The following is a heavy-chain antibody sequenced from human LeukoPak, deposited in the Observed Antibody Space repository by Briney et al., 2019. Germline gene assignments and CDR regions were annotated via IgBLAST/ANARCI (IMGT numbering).Heavy chain of an antibody. CDR3: ATKRGYSYGSPH. Sequence: SVKVSCKASGGTFSSYAISWVRQAPGQGLEWMGGITPIFGTANCAQKFQGRVTITADESTSTAYMELSSLRSEDTAVYYCATKRGYSYGSPHWGQGTLVTVSS. CDR1: GGTFSSYA. J-gene: IGHJ4*02. V-gene: IGHV1-69*01. CDR2: ITPIFGTA. D-gene: IGHD5-18*01.